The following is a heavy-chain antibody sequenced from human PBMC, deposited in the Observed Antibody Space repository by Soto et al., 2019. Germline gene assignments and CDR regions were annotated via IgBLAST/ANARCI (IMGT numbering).Heavy chain of an antibody. Sequence: PSETLSLTCTVSGGSIGSYYWSWIRQPPGKGLEWIGYIYYSGSTNYNPSLKSRVTISVDTSKNQFSLKLSSVTAADTAVYYCAWPLFGRGNWFDPWGQGTLVTVSS. CDR2: IYYSGST. CDR3: AWPLFGRGNWFDP. V-gene: IGHV4-59*01. D-gene: IGHD3-10*01. CDR1: GGSIGSYY. J-gene: IGHJ5*02.